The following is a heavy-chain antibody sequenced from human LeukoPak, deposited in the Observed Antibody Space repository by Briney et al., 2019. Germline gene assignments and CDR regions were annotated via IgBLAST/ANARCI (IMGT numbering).Heavy chain of an antibody. CDR3: ARGSEHLDNWFDP. CDR1: GFIFSNYG. D-gene: IGHD1-14*01. J-gene: IGHJ5*02. Sequence: PGGSLRLSCAASGFIFSNYGMNWVRQAPGKGLEWISYISGSSSLIHQADSVKGRFTTSRDNAKNLVSLQMSSLRDEDTAVYYCARGSEHLDNWFDPWGQGTLVTVSS. CDR2: ISGSSSLI. V-gene: IGHV3-48*02.